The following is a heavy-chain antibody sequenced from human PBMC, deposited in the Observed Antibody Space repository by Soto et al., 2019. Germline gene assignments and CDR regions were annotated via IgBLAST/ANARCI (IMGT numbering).Heavy chain of an antibody. D-gene: IGHD3-10*01. Sequence: ASVKVSCKASGGTFSRYAISWVRQAPGQGLEWMGWINPNSGGTNYAQKFQGRVTMTRDTSISTAYMELSRLRSDDTAVYYCARVNHLATYGPGASGDVWGQGTTVTVSS. CDR3: ARVNHLATYGPGASGDV. CDR1: GGTFSRYA. V-gene: IGHV1-2*02. CDR2: INPNSGGT. J-gene: IGHJ6*02.